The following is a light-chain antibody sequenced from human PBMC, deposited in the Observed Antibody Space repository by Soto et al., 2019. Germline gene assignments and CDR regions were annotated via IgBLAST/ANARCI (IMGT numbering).Light chain of an antibody. Sequence: QSALTQPASVSGSPGQSITISCTGTSSDVGGYNYVSWYQQHPGKAPKLMIYDVSNRPSGVSNRFSGSKSGNTASLTISGLQAEDEADYYCSSYTSSSTLKVFGTGTPLTVL. J-gene: IGLJ1*01. CDR3: SSYTSSSTLKV. CDR2: DVS. V-gene: IGLV2-14*01. CDR1: SSDVGGYNY.